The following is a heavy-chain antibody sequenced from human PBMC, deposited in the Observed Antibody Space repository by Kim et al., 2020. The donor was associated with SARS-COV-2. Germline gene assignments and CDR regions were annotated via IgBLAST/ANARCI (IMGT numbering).Heavy chain of an antibody. CDR2: ISSSSSYI. V-gene: IGHV3-21*04. CDR3: ARFHRAKWFGELEISSGPYYFDY. Sequence: GGSLRLSCAASGFTFSSYSMNWVRQAPGKGLEWVSSISSSSSYIYYADSVKGRFTISRDNAKNSLYLQMNSLRAEDTAVYYCARFHRAKWFGELEISSGPYYFDYWGQGALVTVSS. D-gene: IGHD3-10*01. J-gene: IGHJ4*02. CDR1: GFTFSSYS.